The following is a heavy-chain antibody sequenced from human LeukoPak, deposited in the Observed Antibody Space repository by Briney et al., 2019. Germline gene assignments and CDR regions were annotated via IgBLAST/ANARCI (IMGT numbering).Heavy chain of an antibody. V-gene: IGHV3-23*01. D-gene: IGHD3-10*01. CDR1: GYTFTSYG. J-gene: IGHJ5*02. CDR2: ISGSGVST. Sequence: PCKASGYTFTSYGISWVRQAPGKGLEWVSAISGSGVSTYYADSVKGRFSISRDNSKNTLYLQMNSLRAEDTAVYYCATRGYITMVRRFDPWGQGTLVTVSS. CDR3: ATRGYITMVRRFDP.